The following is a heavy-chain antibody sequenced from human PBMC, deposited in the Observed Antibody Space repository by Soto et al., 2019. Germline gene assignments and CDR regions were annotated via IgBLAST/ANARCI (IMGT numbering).Heavy chain of an antibody. CDR2: IYYSGST. J-gene: IGHJ4*02. CDR3: ARHQAGYCSGGSCYPGGEYYFDY. D-gene: IGHD2-15*01. CDR1: GASVSSYY. Sequence: PSETLSLTCTVSGASVSSYYWSWIRQPPGKGLEWIGYIYYSGSTNYNPSLKSRVTISVDTSENQFSLKLSSVTAADTAVYYCARHQAGYCSGGSCYPGGEYYFDYWGQGTLVTVSS. V-gene: IGHV4-59*08.